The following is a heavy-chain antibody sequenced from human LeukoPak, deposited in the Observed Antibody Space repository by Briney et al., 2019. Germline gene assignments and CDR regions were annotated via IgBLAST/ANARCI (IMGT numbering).Heavy chain of an antibody. J-gene: IGHJ4*02. CDR2: ISGNGDNT. Sequence: GGSLRLSCSASGFTFSSYVMHWVRQAPGKGLEYVSAISGNGDNTYYAGSVKGRFTISRDNSKNTLYLQMSSLTVEDMAMYYCVKKEGGTYSRWGQGTLVTVSS. V-gene: IGHV3-64D*06. D-gene: IGHD5-18*01. CDR1: GFTFSSYV. CDR3: VKKEGGTYSR.